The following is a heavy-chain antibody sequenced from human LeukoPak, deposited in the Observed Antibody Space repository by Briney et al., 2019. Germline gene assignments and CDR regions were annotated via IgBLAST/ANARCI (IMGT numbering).Heavy chain of an antibody. Sequence: PGGSLRLSCAASGFSFSSSWMHWVRQAPGKGLEWVSAISGSGGSTYYADSVKGRFTISRDNSKNTLYLQMNSLRAEDTAVYYCTKETPISVAGSWGQGTLVTVSS. CDR1: GFSFSSSW. CDR2: ISGSGGST. V-gene: IGHV3-23*01. D-gene: IGHD6-19*01. CDR3: TKETPISVAGS. J-gene: IGHJ4*02.